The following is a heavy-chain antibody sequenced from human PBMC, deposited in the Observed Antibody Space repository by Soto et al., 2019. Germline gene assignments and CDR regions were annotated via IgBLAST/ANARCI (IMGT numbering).Heavy chain of an antibody. CDR2: ISYDGSNK. CDR3: AKDFSSSNYGMDV. D-gene: IGHD6-13*01. V-gene: IGHV3-30*18. Sequence: QVQLVESEGGVVQPGRSLRLSCAASGFTFSSYGMHWVRQAPGKGLEWVAVISYDGSNKYYADSVKGRFTISRDNSKNTLYLQMNSLRAEDTAVYYCAKDFSSSNYGMDVWGQGTTVTVSS. CDR1: GFTFSSYG. J-gene: IGHJ6*02.